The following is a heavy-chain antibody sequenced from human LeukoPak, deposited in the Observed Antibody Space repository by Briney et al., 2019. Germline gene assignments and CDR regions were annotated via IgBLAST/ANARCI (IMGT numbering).Heavy chain of an antibody. J-gene: IGHJ5*02. CDR2: IYSSGST. CDR1: GGSISTGGYY. D-gene: IGHD3-10*01. Sequence: SQTLSLTCTVSGGSISTGGYYWSCIRQHPGKGLEWIGYIYSSGSTYYNPSLKRRVTISLDTSKNQFSLKLSSVTAADTAVYCCVRASYGSGSYRKFWFDPWGQGTLVTVSS. V-gene: IGHV4-31*03. CDR3: VRASYGSGSYRKFWFDP.